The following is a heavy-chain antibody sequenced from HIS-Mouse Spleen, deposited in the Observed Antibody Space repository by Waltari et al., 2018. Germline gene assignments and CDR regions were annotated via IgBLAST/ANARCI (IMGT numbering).Heavy chain of an antibody. J-gene: IGHJ4*02. D-gene: IGHD2-15*01. CDR1: GGSISSGGYY. V-gene: IGHV4-31*03. CDR2: IYYSGST. CDR3: ARDFCGGSCYDY. Sequence: QVQLQESGPGLVKPSQTLSLTCTVSGGSISSGGYYLSGLRQHPGKGLEWIGYIYYSGSTYYNPSLKSRVTISVDTSKNQFSLKLSSVTAADTAVYYCARDFCGGSCYDYWGQGTLVTVSS.